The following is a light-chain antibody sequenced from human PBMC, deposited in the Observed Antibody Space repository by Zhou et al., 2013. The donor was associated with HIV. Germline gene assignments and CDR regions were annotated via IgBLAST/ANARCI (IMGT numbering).Light chain of an antibody. J-gene: IGKJ4*01. V-gene: IGKV3-20*01. CDR3: QQYSDWPVT. Sequence: EIVLTQSPGTLSLSPGERATLSCRASQSVSSSYLAWYQQKPGQAPRLLIYGASSRATGIPDRFSGSGSGTKFTLTVSSMQSEDFAVYYCQQYSDWPVTFGGGTKVEI. CDR2: GAS. CDR1: QSVSSSY.